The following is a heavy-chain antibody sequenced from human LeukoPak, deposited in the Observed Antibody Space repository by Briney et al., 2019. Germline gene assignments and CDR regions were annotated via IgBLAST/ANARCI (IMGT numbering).Heavy chain of an antibody. Sequence: SETLSPTCTVSGGSISSSSYYWGWIRQPPGKGLEWIGSIYYSGSTYYNPSLKSRVTISVDTSKNQFSLKLSSVTAADTAVYYCARHARTNDFDYWGQGTLVTVSS. CDR2: IYYSGST. J-gene: IGHJ4*02. CDR3: ARHARTNDFDY. CDR1: GGSISSSSYY. V-gene: IGHV4-39*01.